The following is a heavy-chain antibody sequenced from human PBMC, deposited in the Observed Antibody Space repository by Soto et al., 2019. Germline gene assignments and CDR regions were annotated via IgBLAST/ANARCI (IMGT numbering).Heavy chain of an antibody. J-gene: IGHJ6*02. D-gene: IGHD5-12*01. CDR1: GFTFSNAW. Sequence: PGGSLRLSCAASGFTFSNAWMSWVRQAPGKGLEWVGRIKSKTDGGTTDYAAPVKGRFTISRDDSKNTLYLQMNSLKTEDTAVYYCTTDIYSGYDPYYYYYGMDVWGQGTTVTVSS. CDR3: TTDIYSGYDPYYYYYGMDV. V-gene: IGHV3-15*01. CDR2: IKSKTDGGTT.